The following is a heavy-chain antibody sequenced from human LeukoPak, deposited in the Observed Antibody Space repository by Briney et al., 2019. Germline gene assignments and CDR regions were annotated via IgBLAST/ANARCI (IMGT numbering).Heavy chain of an antibody. J-gene: IGHJ5*02. V-gene: IGHV4-61*08. CDR1: GDSISSGGYS. Sequence: SETLPLTCVVSGDSISSGGYSWSWIRQPPGKGLEWIGYIYYSGSTNYNPSLKSRVTISVDTSKNQFSLKLSSVTAADTAVYYCARHTAEKYNWFDRWGQGTLVTVSS. CDR3: ARHTAEKYNWFDR. D-gene: IGHD5-24*01. CDR2: IYYSGST.